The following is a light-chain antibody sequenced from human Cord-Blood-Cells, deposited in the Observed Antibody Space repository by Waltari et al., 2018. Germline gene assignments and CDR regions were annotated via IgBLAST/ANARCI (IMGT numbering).Light chain of an antibody. V-gene: IGKV3-11*01. CDR3: QQRSNWPPIT. CDR1: QSVSSY. J-gene: IGKJ5*01. Sequence: EIVLTQSPATLSLSPGERATLSCRASQSVSSYLAWYQQKPGQPPSLLIYDASNRATGIPARFSGSGSGTDFTLTIISLEPEDFAVYYCQQRSNWPPITFGQGTRLEIK. CDR2: DAS.